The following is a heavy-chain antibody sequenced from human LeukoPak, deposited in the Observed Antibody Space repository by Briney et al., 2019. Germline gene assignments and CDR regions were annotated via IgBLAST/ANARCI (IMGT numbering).Heavy chain of an antibody. CDR3: ARGLYSGYDYFDY. D-gene: IGHD5-12*01. Sequence: GASVKVSCKTSGYTFTSYDINWVRQATGQGLEWMGWMNSNSGNTGYIQKFQGRVTMTRNTSISTAYMELSSLRSEDTAVYYCARGLYSGYDYFDYWGQGTLVTVSS. CDR1: GYTFTSYD. V-gene: IGHV1-8*01. CDR2: MNSNSGNT. J-gene: IGHJ4*02.